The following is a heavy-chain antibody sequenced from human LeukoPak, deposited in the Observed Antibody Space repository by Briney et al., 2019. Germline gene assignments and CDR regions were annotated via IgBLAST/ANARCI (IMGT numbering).Heavy chain of an antibody. CDR1: GFTFSDYY. CDR2: ISSSGSTI. V-gene: IGHV3-11*01. J-gene: IGHJ4*02. Sequence: GSLRLSCAASGFTFSDYYMCWIRQAPGKGLEWVSYISSSGSTIYYADSVKGRFTISRDNAKNSLYLQMNSLRAEDTAVYYCARERRGGSSWYVSYYFDYWGQGTLVTVSS. D-gene: IGHD6-13*01. CDR3: ARERRGGSSWYVSYYFDY.